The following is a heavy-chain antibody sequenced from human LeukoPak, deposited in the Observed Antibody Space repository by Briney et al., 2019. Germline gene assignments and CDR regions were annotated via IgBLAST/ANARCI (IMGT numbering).Heavy chain of an antibody. CDR3: ARDGDSSGYYAAFDI. D-gene: IGHD3-22*01. Sequence: GGSLRLSCAASGFTFSSRWMHWVRQAPGKGLEWLSYISSSSSIIYYADSVKGRFTISRDNAKNSLYLQMNSLRDEDTAVYYCARDGDSSGYYAAFDIWGQGTMVTVSS. CDR1: GFTFSSRW. CDR2: ISSSSSII. V-gene: IGHV3-48*02. J-gene: IGHJ3*02.